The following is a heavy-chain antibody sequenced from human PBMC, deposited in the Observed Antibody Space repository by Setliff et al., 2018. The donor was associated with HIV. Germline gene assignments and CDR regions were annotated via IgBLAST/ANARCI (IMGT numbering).Heavy chain of an antibody. V-gene: IGHV1-24*01. Sequence: ASVKVSCKVSGYSLTELSMHWVRQAPGKGLEWMGGFDPDDGETVYAQQFQGRVTMSEDTSTDTAYMELTSLRSEDTAMYYCAPVSSGWFDPWGQGTLVTVSS. CDR3: APVSSGWFDP. J-gene: IGHJ5*02. CDR2: FDPDDGET. CDR1: GYSLTELS. D-gene: IGHD6-25*01.